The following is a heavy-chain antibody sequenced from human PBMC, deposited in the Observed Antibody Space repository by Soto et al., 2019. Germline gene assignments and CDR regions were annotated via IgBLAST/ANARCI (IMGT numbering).Heavy chain of an antibody. D-gene: IGHD3-16*02. Sequence: PGGSLRLSCVASGFNFKAYGMHWVRQAPGKGLEWVAVISTDGTNQHHADSVKGRFTISRDNFKNTLYLQMNSLRPEDTAVYFCAVGGGDLSLTPFDYWGQGTLVTVSS. CDR1: GFNFKAYG. CDR3: AVGGGDLSLTPFDY. J-gene: IGHJ4*02. CDR2: ISTDGTNQ. V-gene: IGHV3-30-3*01.